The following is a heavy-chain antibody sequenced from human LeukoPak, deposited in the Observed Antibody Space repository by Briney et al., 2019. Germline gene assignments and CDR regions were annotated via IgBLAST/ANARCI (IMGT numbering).Heavy chain of an antibody. CDR3: AIVPAAIISAAFDY. Sequence: ASVKVSCKASGYTFTSYYMHWVRQAPGQGLEWMGIINPSGGSTSYAQKFQGRVTITRDTSASTAYMELSSLRSEDTAVYYCAIVPAAIISAAFDYWGQGTLVTVSS. V-gene: IGHV1-46*01. CDR2: INPSGGST. J-gene: IGHJ4*02. D-gene: IGHD2-2*01. CDR1: GYTFTSYY.